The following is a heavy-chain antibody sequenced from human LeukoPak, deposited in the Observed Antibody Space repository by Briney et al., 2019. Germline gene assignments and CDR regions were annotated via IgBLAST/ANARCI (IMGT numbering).Heavy chain of an antibody. CDR1: GYSITSSSW. CDR3: ARKENVYYYFDY. D-gene: IGHD3-10*01. Sequence: PSETLSLTCAVSGYSITSSSWWGQIRQPPGKGLEWIGYIYHSGTTYYNPSLQSRVTMSVDTSKNQFSLKLSSVTAVDTAVYYCARKENVYYYFDYWGQGTLVTVSS. V-gene: IGHV4-28*01. CDR2: IYHSGTT. J-gene: IGHJ4*02.